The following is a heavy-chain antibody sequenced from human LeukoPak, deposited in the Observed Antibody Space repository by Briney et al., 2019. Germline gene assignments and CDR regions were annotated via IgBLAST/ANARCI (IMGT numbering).Heavy chain of an antibody. D-gene: IGHD2/OR15-2a*01. Sequence: GASVKVSCKASGYTFTGYYMHWVRQAPGQGLAWMGWINPNSGGTNYAQKFQGRVTMTRDTSISTAYMELSRLRSDDTAVYYCARVLIKDDAFDIWGQGTMVTVSS. J-gene: IGHJ3*02. V-gene: IGHV1-2*02. CDR3: ARVLIKDDAFDI. CDR1: GYTFTGYY. CDR2: INPNSGGT.